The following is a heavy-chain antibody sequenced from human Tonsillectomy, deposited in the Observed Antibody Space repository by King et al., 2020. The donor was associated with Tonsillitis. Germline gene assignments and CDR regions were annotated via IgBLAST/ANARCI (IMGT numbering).Heavy chain of an antibody. CDR1: GGSISSYY. J-gene: IGHJ5*02. D-gene: IGHD3-10*01. V-gene: IGHV4-59*01. CDR2: IYHSGST. CDR3: ARWAGGSGSPTGWFDP. Sequence: QLQESGPGLVKPSETLSLTCTVSGGSISSYYWSWIRQPPGKGLEWIACIYHSGSTNYSPSLKSRVTISADTSKNQFSLKLSSVTAADTAVYYCARWAGGSGSPTGWFDPWGQGTLVTVSS.